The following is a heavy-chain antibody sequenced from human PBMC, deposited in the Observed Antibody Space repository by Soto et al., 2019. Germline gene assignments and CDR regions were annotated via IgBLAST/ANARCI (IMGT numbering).Heavy chain of an antibody. D-gene: IGHD1-26*01. J-gene: IGHJ6*02. V-gene: IGHV3-30*03. CDR1: VFTFISYG. Sequence: PGWSLRLSCAASVFTFISYGMHWVRQAPGKGLEWVAVISYDGSNKYYADSVKGRFTISRDNSKNTLYLQMNSLRAEDTAVYYCAVGATTSTYGMDVWGQGTTVTVSS. CDR2: ISYDGSNK. CDR3: AVGATTSTYGMDV.